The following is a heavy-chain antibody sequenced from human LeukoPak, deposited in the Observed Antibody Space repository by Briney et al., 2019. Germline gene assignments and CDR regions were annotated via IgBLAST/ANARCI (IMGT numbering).Heavy chain of an antibody. J-gene: IGHJ4*02. CDR2: MYLIYYDT. CDR3: ATTLNGNTFWGS. Sequence: GESLQISCKGSGYTFTSYWIGWVRQMPGKGLEWMGIMYLIYYDTRYSPSFQGQVTISADKSISTADLQWSSLKASDTAMYSCATTLNGNTFWGSWGQGTLVTVSS. V-gene: IGHV5-51*01. D-gene: IGHD1-7*01. CDR1: GYTFTSYW.